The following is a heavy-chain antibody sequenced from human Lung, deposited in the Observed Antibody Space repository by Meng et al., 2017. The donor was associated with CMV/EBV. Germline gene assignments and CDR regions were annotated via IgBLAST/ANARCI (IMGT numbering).Heavy chain of an antibody. CDR2: IIPILGIA. J-gene: IGHJ6*02. CDR3: ARAYIVVVPGANGSPYGMDV. D-gene: IGHD2-2*01. CDR1: GGISSSYT. Sequence: SXXVSXKASGGISSSYTISWVRQAPGQGLEWMGRIIPILGIANYAQKFQGRLTITANKSTSTAYMELSSLRSEDTAAYYCARAYIVVVPGANGSPYGMDVWXQGTTVTVSS. V-gene: IGHV1-69*02.